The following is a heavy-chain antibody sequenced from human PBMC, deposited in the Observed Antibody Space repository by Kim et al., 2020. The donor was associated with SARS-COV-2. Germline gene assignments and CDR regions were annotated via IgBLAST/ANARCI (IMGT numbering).Heavy chain of an antibody. CDR3: ARDIGYYYGSGSYYNVGFVPPGYGMDV. CDR1: GGSFSSGSYY. Sequence: SETLSLTCTVSGGSFSSGSYYWSWIRHPPGKGLEWIGYIYYSGSTNYNPSLKRRVTISVDTSKDQFSLKLSSVTAADTAVYYCARDIGYYYGSGSYYNVGFVPPGYGMDVWGQGTTVTVSS. CDR2: IYYSGST. D-gene: IGHD3-10*01. J-gene: IGHJ6*02. V-gene: IGHV4-61*01.